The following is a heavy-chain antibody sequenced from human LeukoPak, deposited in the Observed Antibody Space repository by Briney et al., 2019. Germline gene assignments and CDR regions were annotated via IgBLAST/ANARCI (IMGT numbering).Heavy chain of an antibody. D-gene: IGHD3-22*01. CDR2: IRSKAYGWTT. CDR3: TRGPRITMKD. CDR1: GFTFGDYA. Sequence: PGGSLRLSCTASGFTFGDYAMSRHPQAPGKEREWGGIIRSKAYGWTTEYAACVKGRFTISRDDSKGIADLQMNSLKTEDTAVYCCTRGPRITMKDWGQGSLVTVSP. V-gene: IGHV3-49*03. J-gene: IGHJ4*02.